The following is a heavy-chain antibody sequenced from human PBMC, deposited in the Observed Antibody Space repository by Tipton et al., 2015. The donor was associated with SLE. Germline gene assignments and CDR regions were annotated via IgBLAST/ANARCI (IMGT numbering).Heavy chain of an antibody. CDR1: GDSISNSGHH. CDR3: VRHRGVHNDFSNPSDA. D-gene: IGHD4-11*01. V-gene: IGHV4-31*03. J-gene: IGHJ4*02. CDR2: IYYTGST. Sequence: TLSLTCTVSGDSISNSGHHWSWIRQHPGKGLEWIGYIYYTGSTYYNPSLKSRLTISVDTSKNQISLRLTSATAADTAVYYCVRHRGVHNDFSNPSDAWGRGILVRVSA.